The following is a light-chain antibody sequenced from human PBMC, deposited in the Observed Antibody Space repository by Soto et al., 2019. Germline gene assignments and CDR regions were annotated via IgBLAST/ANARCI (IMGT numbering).Light chain of an antibody. V-gene: IGLV1-40*01. CDR3: QSYDSSLSVG. CDR2: GNS. CDR1: SSNIGAGYD. Sequence: QSVLTQPPSVSGAPGQRVTISCTGSSSNIGAGYDVHWYQQLPGTAPKLLIYGNSNRPSGVPDRFSGSKSGTSASLVITGLQAEDAADDYCQSYDSSLSVGFGGGTKVTVL. J-gene: IGLJ2*01.